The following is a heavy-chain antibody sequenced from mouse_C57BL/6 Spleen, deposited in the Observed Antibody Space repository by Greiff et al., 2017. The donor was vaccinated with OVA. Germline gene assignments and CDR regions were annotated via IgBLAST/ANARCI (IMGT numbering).Heavy chain of an antibody. CDR3: AREYFDV. V-gene: IGHV5-17*01. Sequence: DVHLVESGGGLVKPGGSLKLSCAASGFTFSDYGMHWVRQAPEKGLEWVAYISSGSSTIYYADTVTGRFTISRDNAKNTLFLQMTSLRSEDTAMYYCAREYFDVWGTGTTVTVSS. J-gene: IGHJ1*03. CDR2: ISSGSSTI. CDR1: GFTFSDYG.